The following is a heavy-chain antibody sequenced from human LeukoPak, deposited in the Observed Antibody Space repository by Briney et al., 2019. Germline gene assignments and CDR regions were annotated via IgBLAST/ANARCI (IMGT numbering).Heavy chain of an antibody. Sequence: GGSLRLSCAASGFTFSSYAMHWVRQAPGKGLEWVAVISYDGSNKYYADSVKGRFTISRDNSKNTLYLQMNSLRAEDTAVYYCARGRRIKGDYYDSSGYLGAFDIWGQGTMVTVSS. D-gene: IGHD3-22*01. J-gene: IGHJ3*02. CDR3: ARGRRIKGDYYDSSGYLGAFDI. CDR1: GFTFSSYA. V-gene: IGHV3-30-3*01. CDR2: ISYDGSNK.